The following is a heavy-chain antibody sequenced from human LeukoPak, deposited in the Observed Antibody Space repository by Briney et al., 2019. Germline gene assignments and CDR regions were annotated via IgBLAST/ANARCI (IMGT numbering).Heavy chain of an antibody. CDR1: GGSISSYY. Sequence: SETLSLTCTVSGGSISSYYWSWIRQPPGKGLEWIGYISYSGSTNYNPSLKSRVAISVDTSKNQLSLKLNSVTAADTAVYYCARYIWGSYPTFEDYWGQGSLVTVSS. CDR3: ARYIWGSYPTFEDY. D-gene: IGHD3-16*02. CDR2: ISYSGST. V-gene: IGHV4-59*01. J-gene: IGHJ4*02.